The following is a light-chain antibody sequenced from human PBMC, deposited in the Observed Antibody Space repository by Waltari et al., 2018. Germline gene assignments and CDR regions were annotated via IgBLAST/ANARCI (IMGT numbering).Light chain of an antibody. Sequence: QSALTQPASVSGSPGQSLTISCTGTTNDVGGYALVSWYQQHPGNAPKLIIYEVHSRHSGVSNRFSGSTSGNTASLTISGLQAEHGAHYYCCSYVGVTTVLFGGGTTVAV. CDR3: CSYVGVTTVL. CDR2: EVH. CDR1: TNDVGGYAL. J-gene: IGLJ2*01. V-gene: IGLV2-23*01.